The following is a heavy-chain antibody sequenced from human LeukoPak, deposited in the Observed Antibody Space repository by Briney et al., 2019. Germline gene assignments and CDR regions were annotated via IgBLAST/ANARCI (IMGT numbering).Heavy chain of an antibody. CDR2: IYYSGST. D-gene: IGHD1-26*01. Sequence: SETLSLTCTVSGGSISSYYWSWIRQPPGKGLEWIGYIYYSGSTNYNPSLKSRVTISVDTSKNQFSLKLSSVTAADTAVYYCARAPLPPTWELLNYYYGMDVWGQGTTVTVSS. CDR3: ARAPLPPTWELLNYYYGMDV. J-gene: IGHJ6*02. V-gene: IGHV4-59*01. CDR1: GGSISSYY.